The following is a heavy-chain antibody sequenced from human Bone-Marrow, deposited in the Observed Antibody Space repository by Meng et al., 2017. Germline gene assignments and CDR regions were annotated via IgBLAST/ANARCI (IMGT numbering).Heavy chain of an antibody. CDR1: GGSISASSFY. CDR2: LHDSGST. CDR3: ARDRGGYATFDN. D-gene: IGHD5-12*01. Sequence: LSLQQPDPGLSKPSETPSLTCNVSGGSISASSFYWGWIRQAPGKGLEWIGTLHDSGSTYYNPSLKSRTTLSVDTSNNQFSLKLSSVTAADTAVYYCARDRGGYATFDNWGQGTLVTVSS. V-gene: IGHV4-39*07. J-gene: IGHJ4*02.